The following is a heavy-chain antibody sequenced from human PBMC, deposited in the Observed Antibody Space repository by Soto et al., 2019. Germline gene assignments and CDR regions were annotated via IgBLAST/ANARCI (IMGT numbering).Heavy chain of an antibody. Sequence: TLSLTCTVSGDSISRGGPYWTWVRQHPGKGLEWIGYSYYIGSPYYNPSLQSRVTISVDTSKNQVSLKLASVTAADTAVYYCARAGGTVAAINYNGLDVWGQGTTVTVSS. J-gene: IGHJ6*02. D-gene: IGHD1-26*01. V-gene: IGHV4-31*03. CDR1: GDSISRGGPY. CDR2: SYYIGSP. CDR3: ARAGGTVAAINYNGLDV.